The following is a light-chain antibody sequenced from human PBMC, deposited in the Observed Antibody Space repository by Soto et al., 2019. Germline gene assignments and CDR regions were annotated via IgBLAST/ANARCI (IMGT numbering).Light chain of an antibody. Sequence: EIVLTQSPATLSLSPGERATLCCRASQSVSSYLAWYKQKPGQAPRLLIYDASNRATGIPARFSGSGSGTDFTLTISSLEPQDVAVYYCQQRSNSPLTFGGGTKVEIK. CDR2: DAS. CDR3: QQRSNSPLT. J-gene: IGKJ4*01. CDR1: QSVSSY. V-gene: IGKV3-11*01.